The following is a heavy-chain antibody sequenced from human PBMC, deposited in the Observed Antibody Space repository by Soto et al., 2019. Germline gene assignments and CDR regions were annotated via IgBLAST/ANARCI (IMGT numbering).Heavy chain of an antibody. D-gene: IGHD3-22*01. CDR3: AKGFYDSNYALNY. CDR1: GFTFSTFD. Sequence: EVQLLESGGGLVQPGGSLRVSCVASGFTFSTFDMSWARQAPGKGLEWVSGISASGGSTYYADSVKGRFSISRDNSKNTLYLQMKSLRAEDTAVYHCAKGFYDSNYALNYWGQGTLVSVSS. V-gene: IGHV3-23*01. CDR2: ISASGGST. J-gene: IGHJ4*02.